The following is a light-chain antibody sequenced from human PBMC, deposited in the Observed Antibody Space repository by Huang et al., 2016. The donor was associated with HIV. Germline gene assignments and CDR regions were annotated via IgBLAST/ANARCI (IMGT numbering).Light chain of an antibody. Sequence: EIVLTQSPATLSLSPGQRGTLSCRASQSVGRSLAWYQQRPGQAPRLLIYDASRRATGSPARFSGSGSGTDFTLTISSLEPEDFAVYYCQQRSNWPLTFGGGTKVEIK. CDR3: QQRSNWPLT. CDR2: DAS. V-gene: IGKV3-11*01. J-gene: IGKJ4*01. CDR1: QSVGRS.